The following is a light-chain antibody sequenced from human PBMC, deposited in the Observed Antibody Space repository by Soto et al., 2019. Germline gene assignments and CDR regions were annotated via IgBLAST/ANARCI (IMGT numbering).Light chain of an antibody. J-gene: IGKJ1*01. CDR2: GAS. CDR3: QQYNAWPQT. Sequence: EIVMTQSPATLSVSPGERATLSCRASQSVSSNLAWYQHKPGQTPRLLIYGASTRATGFPARFSGSGSGTEFTLTISSLQSEDFAVYYCQQYNAWPQTFGQGTKVEMK. CDR1: QSVSSN. V-gene: IGKV3-15*01.